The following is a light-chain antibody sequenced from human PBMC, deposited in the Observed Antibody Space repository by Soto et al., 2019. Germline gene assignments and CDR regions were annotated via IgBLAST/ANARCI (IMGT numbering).Light chain of an antibody. CDR2: SAS. CDR3: LQHNSYPRM. CDR1: QDIGND. Sequence: DIQMTQSPSSLSASVGDRVTITCRASQDIGNDLGWYQQKPGNAPKRLIFSASSLQNGVPPRFSGSGSGTEFTLTISTLQPEDFATYYCLQHNSYPRMFGQGTKVEIK. V-gene: IGKV1-17*01. J-gene: IGKJ1*01.